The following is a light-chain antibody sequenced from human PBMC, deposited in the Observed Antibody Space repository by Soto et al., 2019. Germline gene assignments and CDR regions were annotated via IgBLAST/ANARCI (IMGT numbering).Light chain of an antibody. CDR3: QQSYTTPPT. V-gene: IGKV1-39*01. CDR1: QTITNY. J-gene: IGKJ4*01. Sequence: DIQVTQSPSSLSASVGDRVTITFRSSQTITNYLNWYQQKPGKAPKLLMYAASSLQSGVPSRFSGSGSGTDFTLTITSLQPEDFATYYCQQSYTTPPTFGGGTKVDIK. CDR2: AAS.